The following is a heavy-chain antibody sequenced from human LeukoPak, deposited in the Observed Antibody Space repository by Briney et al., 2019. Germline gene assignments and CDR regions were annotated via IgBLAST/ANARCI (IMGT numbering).Heavy chain of an antibody. CDR1: GFTFSSYA. V-gene: IGHV3-23*01. D-gene: IGHD6-19*01. CDR3: AKGGSGWYKYDC. Sequence: GGSLILSCAASGFTFSSYAMSWVRQAPGKGLEMVSAISGSGGTTYYADSVKGRFTISRDNSKNTLYLQMDSLRAEDTAVYYCAKGGSGWYKYDCWGQGTLVSVSS. J-gene: IGHJ4*02. CDR2: ISGSGGTT.